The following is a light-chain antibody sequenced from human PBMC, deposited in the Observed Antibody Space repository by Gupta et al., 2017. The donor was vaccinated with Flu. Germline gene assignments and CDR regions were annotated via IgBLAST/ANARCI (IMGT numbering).Light chain of an antibody. CDR1: QSISSW. Sequence: DIQMTRPPSTLSALIGDRVTITRRASQSISSWLAWYQQKPGKAPKLLIHKASSLKSGVPSRFSGSGSGTEFSLTISSLQPDDFATYYCQQYNSYPLTFGGGTKVEIK. V-gene: IGKV1-5*03. J-gene: IGKJ4*01. CDR3: QQYNSYPLT. CDR2: KAS.